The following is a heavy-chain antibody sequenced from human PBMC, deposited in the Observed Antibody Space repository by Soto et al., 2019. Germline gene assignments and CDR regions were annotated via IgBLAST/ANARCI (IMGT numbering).Heavy chain of an antibody. Sequence: GGSLRLSCAASGFTFSSHSMNWVRQAPGKGLEWVSSISSSSSYIYYADSVKGRFTISRDNAKNSLYLQMNSLRAEDTAVYYCARDDTVTTIVGYYYYGMDVWGQGTTVTVSS. V-gene: IGHV3-21*01. CDR3: ARDDTVTTIVGYYYYGMDV. CDR2: ISSSSSYI. J-gene: IGHJ6*02. D-gene: IGHD4-17*01. CDR1: GFTFSSHS.